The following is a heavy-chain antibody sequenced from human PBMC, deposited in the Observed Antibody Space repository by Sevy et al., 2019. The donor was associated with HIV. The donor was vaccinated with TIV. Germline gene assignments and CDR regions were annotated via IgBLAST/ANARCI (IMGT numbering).Heavy chain of an antibody. D-gene: IGHD2-2*01. V-gene: IGHV1-2*02. Sequence: ASVKVSCKASGYTFTGYYMHWVRQAPGQGLEWMGWINPNSGGTNYAQKFQGRVTMTRDTSISTAYMELSRLRSDDTAVYYCARGRRGYCSGTSCYGGAYYYYYMDVWGKGTTVTVSS. CDR3: ARGRRGYCSGTSCYGGAYYYYYMDV. J-gene: IGHJ6*03. CDR1: GYTFTGYY. CDR2: INPNSGGT.